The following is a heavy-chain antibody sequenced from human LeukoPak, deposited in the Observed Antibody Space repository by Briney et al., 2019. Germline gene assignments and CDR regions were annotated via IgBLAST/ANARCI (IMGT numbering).Heavy chain of an antibody. Sequence: PSETLSLTCSLSGGSISSGSWSWLRQPPGKGLEWIGSIYHRGSNDYNPSLESRVSISVDRSTNQFSLKMNSVTAADTAVYYCARGIMIRSGEIIVRNHFFDYWGQGSPVTVSS. CDR1: GGSISSGS. CDR2: IYHRGSN. V-gene: IGHV4-30-2*01. J-gene: IGHJ4*02. D-gene: IGHD3-16*02. CDR3: ARGIMIRSGEIIVRNHFFDY.